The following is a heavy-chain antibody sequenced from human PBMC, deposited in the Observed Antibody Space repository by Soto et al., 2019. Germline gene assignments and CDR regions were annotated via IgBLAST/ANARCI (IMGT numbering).Heavy chain of an antibody. D-gene: IGHD2-15*01. Sequence: SETLSLTCTVSGGSIYRSGYYWGWIRQPPGRGLEWIGNIDYNGVTYSNPSLKSRVTISRDTSKNQFSLQLTSVTAADTALYYCGKVLVGATGHTDSDSWGPGTLVTVSS. CDR3: GKVLVGATGHTDSDS. V-gene: IGHV4-39*01. CDR1: GGSIYRSGYY. J-gene: IGHJ4*02. CDR2: IDYNGVT.